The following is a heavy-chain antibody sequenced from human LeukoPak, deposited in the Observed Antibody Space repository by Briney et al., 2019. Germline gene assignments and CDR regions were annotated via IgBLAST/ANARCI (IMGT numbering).Heavy chain of an antibody. Sequence: GGSLRLSCAASGFTVSSNYMSWVRQAPGKGLEWVSVIYSGGSTYYADSVKGRFTISRDNSKNTLYLQMNSLRAEDTAVYYCARSAYYYGSGSYSSLYFDYWGQGTLVTVSS. CDR2: IYSGGST. J-gene: IGHJ4*02. V-gene: IGHV3-66*01. CDR3: ARSAYYYGSGSYSSLYFDY. D-gene: IGHD3-10*01. CDR1: GFTVSSNY.